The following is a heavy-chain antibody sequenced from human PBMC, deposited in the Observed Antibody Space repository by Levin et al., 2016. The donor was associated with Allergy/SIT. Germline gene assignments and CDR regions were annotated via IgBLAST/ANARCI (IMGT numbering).Heavy chain of an antibody. Sequence: GESLKISCAASGFTFRSYTMSWVRQAPGKGLGWVSVIGGDGVTTYYADSVKGRFTISRDNSKNTVYLQMNSLRADDTAFYYCAKDLVVGASVRFNCFADWGQGTLVTVSS. CDR2: IGGDGVTT. CDR3: AKDLVVGASVRFNCFAD. V-gene: IGHV3-23*01. J-gene: IGHJ4*02. CDR1: GFTFRSYT. D-gene: IGHD2-8*02.